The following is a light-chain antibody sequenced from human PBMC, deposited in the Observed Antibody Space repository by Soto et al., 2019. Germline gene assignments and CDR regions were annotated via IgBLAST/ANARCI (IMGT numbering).Light chain of an antibody. J-gene: IGKJ1*01. Sequence: DIQMTQSPSSLSASVGDRVTITYRASQGIRHYLAWYQQKPGKVPKLLIYEASNLQSGVPCRFRGGGSGTEFTLTISSLQPEAVATYYCQNFDSAPQTFGQGTKV. CDR2: EAS. V-gene: IGKV1-27*01. CDR3: QNFDSAPQT. CDR1: QGIRHY.